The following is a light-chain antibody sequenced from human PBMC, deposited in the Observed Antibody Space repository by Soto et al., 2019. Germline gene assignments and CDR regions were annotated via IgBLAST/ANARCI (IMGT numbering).Light chain of an antibody. CDR2: AAS. J-gene: IGKJ1*01. Sequence: DIQMTQSPSSLSASVGDRVTIACRASQSISSYLNWYQHKPGKAPKLLIYAASSLQSGVPSRFSGSGSGTDFILSISSLQPEDFETYYCQQSYSTLLTFGQGTKMEI. CDR1: QSISSY. V-gene: IGKV1-39*01. CDR3: QQSYSTLLT.